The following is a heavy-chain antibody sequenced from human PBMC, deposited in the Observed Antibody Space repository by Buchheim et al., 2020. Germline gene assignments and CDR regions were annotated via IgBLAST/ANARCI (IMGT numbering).Heavy chain of an antibody. Sequence: QLVESGGGLVQPGGSLRLSCAASGFSFNNYWMHWVRQAPGKGLVWVSRINSDGSGTNYADSVKGRFTISRDNAKNTLYLQMNSRGAEDTAVYYCATSRACSGGSCYANWYSDLWGRGTL. V-gene: IGHV3-74*01. CDR1: GFSFNNYW. CDR2: INSDGSGT. CDR3: ATSRACSGGSCYANWYSDL. J-gene: IGHJ2*01. D-gene: IGHD2-15*01.